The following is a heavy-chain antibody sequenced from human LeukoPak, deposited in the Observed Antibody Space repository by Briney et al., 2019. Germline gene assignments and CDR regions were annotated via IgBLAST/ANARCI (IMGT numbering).Heavy chain of an antibody. J-gene: IGHJ5*02. CDR2: RNPNSGNT. D-gene: IGHD2-2*02. V-gene: IGHV1-8*01. Sequence: ASVKVSCKASGYTFTSYDINWVRQATGQGLEWMGWRNPNSGNTGYAQKFQGRVTMTRNTSISTAYMELSSLRSEDTAVYYCARPRVPAAISYNWFDPWGQGTLVTVSS. CDR1: GYTFTSYD. CDR3: ARPRVPAAISYNWFDP.